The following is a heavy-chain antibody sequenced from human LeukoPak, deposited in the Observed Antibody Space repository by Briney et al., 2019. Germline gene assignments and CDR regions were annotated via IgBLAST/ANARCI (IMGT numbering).Heavy chain of an antibody. Sequence: ASVKVSCKASGYTFTGYYMHWVRQAPGQGLEWMGWINPNSGGTNYAQKFQGRVTMTRDTSISTAYMELSRLRSDDTAVYYCARDAGIAVADQLDYCGQGTLVTVSS. V-gene: IGHV1-2*02. D-gene: IGHD6-19*01. CDR3: ARDAGIAVADQLDY. J-gene: IGHJ4*02. CDR2: INPNSGGT. CDR1: GYTFTGYY.